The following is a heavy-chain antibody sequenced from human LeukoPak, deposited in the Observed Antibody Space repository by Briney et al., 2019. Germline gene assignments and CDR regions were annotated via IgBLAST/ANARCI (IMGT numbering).Heavy chain of an antibody. D-gene: IGHD5-12*01. Sequence: SETLSLTCTVSGGSISSYYWSWIRQPAGKGLEWIGRIYTSGSTNYNPSLKSRVTMSVDTSKSQFPLKLSSVTAADTAVYYCARDNNSGYDYYYYYYMDVWGKGTTVTISS. V-gene: IGHV4-4*07. CDR2: IYTSGST. CDR1: GGSISSYY. CDR3: ARDNNSGYDYYYYYYMDV. J-gene: IGHJ6*03.